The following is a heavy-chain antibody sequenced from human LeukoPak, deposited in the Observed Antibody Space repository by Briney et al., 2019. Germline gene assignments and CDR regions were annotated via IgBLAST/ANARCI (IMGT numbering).Heavy chain of an antibody. CDR1: ERTFSNDA. CDR3: AGGGHYYDSSGLFDY. Sequence: ASVKVSCKASERTFSNDAISWVRQAPGQGLEWMGRIIPISGSSNYVQRFQGRVTITTDESTSTAYMELSSLRSEDTAVYYWAGGGHYYDSSGLFDYWGQGTLVTVSS. D-gene: IGHD3-22*01. J-gene: IGHJ4*02. CDR2: IIPISGSS. V-gene: IGHV1-69*05.